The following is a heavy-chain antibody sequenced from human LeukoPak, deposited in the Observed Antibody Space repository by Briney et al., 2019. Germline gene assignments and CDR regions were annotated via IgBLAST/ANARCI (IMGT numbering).Heavy chain of an antibody. Sequence: GASVKVSCKASGYIFTSYGISWVRQAPGQGLEWMGWISVYNGDTTYAQKLQGRVTLTTDTSTTTAYMELRSLRYDDTALYYCARASRDVTTLLRYMDVWGKGTTVTVSS. J-gene: IGHJ6*03. CDR3: ARASRDVTTLLRYMDV. D-gene: IGHD4-17*01. V-gene: IGHV1-18*01. CDR1: GYIFTSYG. CDR2: ISVYNGDT.